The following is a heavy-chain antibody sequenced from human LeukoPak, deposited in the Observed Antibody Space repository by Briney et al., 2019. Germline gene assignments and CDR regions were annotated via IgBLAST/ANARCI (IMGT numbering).Heavy chain of an antibody. J-gene: IGHJ4*02. V-gene: IGHV4-59*01. CDR3: ASASLLQLWLTN. Sequence: PSETLSLTCTVSGGSISSYYWSWIRQPPGKGLQWIGYIFYSGSTNYNPSLKSRVTISVDTSKNQFSLKLSSVTAADTAVYYCASASLLQLWLTNWGQGTLVTVSS. D-gene: IGHD5-18*01. CDR2: IFYSGST. CDR1: GGSISSYY.